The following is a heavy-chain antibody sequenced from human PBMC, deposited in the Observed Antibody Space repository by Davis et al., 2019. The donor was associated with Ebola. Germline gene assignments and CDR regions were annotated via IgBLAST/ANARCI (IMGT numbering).Heavy chain of an antibody. V-gene: IGHV4-59*01. Sequence: MPGGSLRLSCTVSGGSISSYYWSWIRQPPGKGLEWIGYIYYSGSTNYNPSLKSRVTISVDTSKNQFSLKLSSVTAADTAVYYCARADFYCSGGSCYFPFDYWGQGTLVTVSS. CDR2: IYYSGST. D-gene: IGHD2-15*01. CDR3: ARADFYCSGGSCYFPFDY. J-gene: IGHJ4*02. CDR1: GGSISSYY.